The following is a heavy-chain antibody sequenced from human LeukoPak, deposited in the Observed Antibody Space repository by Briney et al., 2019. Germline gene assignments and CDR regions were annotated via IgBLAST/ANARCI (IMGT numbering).Heavy chain of an antibody. D-gene: IGHD6-13*01. J-gene: IGHJ6*03. CDR3: ARDESWSNSYNFMDV. CDR2: ITRGGNTI. CDR1: VFTFSIHT. Sequence: GGTLRLSCAASVFTFSIHTINWVRQASGKGLEWVSYITRGGNTIYYADSVKGRFTISRDNAKNSLQLQMNNLRAEDTAVYYCARDESWSNSYNFMDVWGKGTTVTVSS. V-gene: IGHV3-48*04.